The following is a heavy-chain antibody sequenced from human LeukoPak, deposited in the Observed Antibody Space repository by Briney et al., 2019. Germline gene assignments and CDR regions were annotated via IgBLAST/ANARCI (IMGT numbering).Heavy chain of an antibody. CDR3: AKTSVVVIQYFDY. V-gene: IGHV3-23*01. Sequence: GGSLRLSCAASGFTLNSYAMSWVRQAPGKGLEWVSAISGSGGSTYYADSVKGRFTISRDNSKNTLYLQMNSLRAEDTAVYYCAKTSVVVIQYFDYWGQGTLVTVSS. CDR2: ISGSGGST. CDR1: GFTLNSYA. J-gene: IGHJ4*02. D-gene: IGHD3-22*01.